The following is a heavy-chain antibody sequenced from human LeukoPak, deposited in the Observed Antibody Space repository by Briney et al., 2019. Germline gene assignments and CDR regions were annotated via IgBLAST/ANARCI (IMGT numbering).Heavy chain of an antibody. CDR3: ARLRHVIIVARGFDP. J-gene: IGHJ5*02. CDR2: IYYSGST. Sequence: SETLSLTCTVSGGSISSSSYYWGWIRQPPGKGLEWIGSIYYSGSTYYNPSLKSRVTISVDTSKNQFSLKLSSVTAADTAVYYCARLRHVIIVARGFDPWGQGTLVTVSS. D-gene: IGHD3-10*01. CDR1: GGSISSSSYY. V-gene: IGHV4-39*07.